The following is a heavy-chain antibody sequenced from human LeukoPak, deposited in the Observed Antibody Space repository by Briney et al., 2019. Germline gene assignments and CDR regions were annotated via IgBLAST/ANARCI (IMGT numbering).Heavy chain of an antibody. Sequence: QPGRSLRLSCAASGFTFSSYAMHWVRQAPGKGLEWVAVISYDGSNKYYADSVKGRFTISRDNAKNSLYLQMNSLRAEDTAVYYCARDRRGSDYDFWSPGSYYYYMDVWGKGTTVTVSS. J-gene: IGHJ6*03. CDR1: GFTFSSYA. CDR3: ARDRRGSDYDFWSPGSYYYYMDV. CDR2: ISYDGSNK. V-gene: IGHV3-30-3*01. D-gene: IGHD3-3*01.